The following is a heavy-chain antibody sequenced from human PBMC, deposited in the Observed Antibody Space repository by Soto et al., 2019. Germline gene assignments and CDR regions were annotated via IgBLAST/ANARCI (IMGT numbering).Heavy chain of an antibody. CDR2: VSGSGGNT. CDR3: ARWGSMDI. V-gene: IGHV3-23*01. Sequence: PGGSLRLSCAASGFTFSNYAMSWVRQAPGKGLEWVSDVSGSGGNTYYADSVKGRFTISRDNAKNSLYLQMNSLRAEDTAVYYCARWGSMDIWGQGTMVTVSS. J-gene: IGHJ3*02. D-gene: IGHD7-27*01. CDR1: GFTFSNYA.